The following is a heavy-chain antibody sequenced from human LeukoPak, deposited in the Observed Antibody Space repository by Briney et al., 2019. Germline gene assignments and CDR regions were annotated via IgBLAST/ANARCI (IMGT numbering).Heavy chain of an antibody. CDR1: GYAFTSYY. CDR2: ISPSGGST. J-gene: IGHJ6*02. CDR3: ARDIMVMTYYYYYGMDV. V-gene: IGHV1-46*01. D-gene: IGHD2-21*02. Sequence: ASVKVSFKASGYAFTSYYMHWVRQAPGQGLEWMGIISPSGGSTTYAQKFQGRVTMTRDTSTSTVYMELSSLRSEDTAVYYCARDIMVMTYYYYYGMDVWGQGTTVTVPS.